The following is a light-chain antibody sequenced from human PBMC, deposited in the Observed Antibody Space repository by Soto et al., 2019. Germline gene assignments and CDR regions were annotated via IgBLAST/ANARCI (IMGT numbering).Light chain of an antibody. CDR2: KAC. Sequence: EIQMTQAPSTLSGSVGYRVAITCRASQTISSWLAWYQQKPGKAPKLLIYKACSLESGVPSRFSGSGSGTEYALTISSLQPDDFATYYCQQHNSYPWTFGQGTKVDI. CDR3: QQHNSYPWT. J-gene: IGKJ1*01. V-gene: IGKV1-5*03. CDR1: QTISSW.